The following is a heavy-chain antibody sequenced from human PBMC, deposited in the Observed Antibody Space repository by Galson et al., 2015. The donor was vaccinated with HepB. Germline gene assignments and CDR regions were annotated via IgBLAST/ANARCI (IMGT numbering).Heavy chain of an antibody. CDR1: GDSVSTNSAA. D-gene: IGHD1-1*01. J-gene: IGHJ5*02. CDR2: TYYGSKWYN. V-gene: IGHV6-1*01. CDR3: ARGATGRSFENWFDP. Sequence: CAISGDSVSTNSAAWNWIRQSPSRGLEWLGRTYYGSKWYNDYAVSVKSRITINPDTSKNQFSLQLNSVTPEDTAVYFCARGATGRSFENWFDPWGQGTLVTVSS.